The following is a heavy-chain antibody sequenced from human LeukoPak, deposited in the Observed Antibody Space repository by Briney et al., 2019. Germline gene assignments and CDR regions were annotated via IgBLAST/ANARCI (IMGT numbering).Heavy chain of an antibody. D-gene: IGHD4/OR15-4a*01. CDR3: ARDFDYGDYIDF. V-gene: IGHV3-48*04. J-gene: IGHJ4*02. CDR1: GFTFSTYT. CDR2: ISSGGLTI. Sequence: GGSLRLSCVASGFTFSTYTFNWVRQAPGKGLKWLSYISSGGLTIFYADSVKGRFTISRDNTKNSIFLDMTNLRAEDTAVYYCARDFDYGDYIDFWGQGTLVAVSS.